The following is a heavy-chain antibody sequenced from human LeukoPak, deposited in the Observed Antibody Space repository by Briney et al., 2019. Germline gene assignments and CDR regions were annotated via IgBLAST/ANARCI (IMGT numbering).Heavy chain of an antibody. CDR1: GGSISSYY. CDR3: ARHDDMVVTALGN. D-gene: IGHD2-21*02. CDR2: IYYSGST. J-gene: IGHJ4*02. V-gene: IGHV4-59*08. Sequence: KPSETLSLTCTVSGGSISSYYWSWIRQPPGKGLEWIGYIYYSGSTKYNPSLKSRVTISVDTSKNQFFLKLSSVTAADTAVYYCARHDDMVVTALGNWGRGTLVTVSS.